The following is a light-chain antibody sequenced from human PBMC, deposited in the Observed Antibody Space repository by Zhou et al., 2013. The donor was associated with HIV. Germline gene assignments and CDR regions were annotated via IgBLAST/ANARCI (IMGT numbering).Light chain of an antibody. J-gene: IGKJ2*01. V-gene: IGKV1-5*03. CDR3: LQYSYYLNT. CDR2: TAS. CDR1: QSISSW. Sequence: DIQMTQSPSTLSASVGDRVTITCRASQSISSWLAWYQQKSGKAPKVLIYTASSLQSGVPSRFSGSGSGTEFTLTISSLQPDDFATYYCLQYSYYLNTFGQGTKLEIK.